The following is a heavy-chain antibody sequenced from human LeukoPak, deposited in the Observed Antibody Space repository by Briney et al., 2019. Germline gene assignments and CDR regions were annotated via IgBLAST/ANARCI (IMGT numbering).Heavy chain of an antibody. V-gene: IGHV3-30*02. CDR3: AKDGDTVSGTYYFDMDV. D-gene: IGHD1-26*01. Sequence: GGSLRLSCAASGFTFSTYGMHWVRQAPGKGLEWVAFIRYDAINKYYADSVKGRFTISRDNSGNTLYLQMNSLRAEDTALYYCAKDGDTVSGTYYFDMDVWGKGTTVTISS. CDR1: GFTFSTYG. J-gene: IGHJ6*03. CDR2: IRYDAINK.